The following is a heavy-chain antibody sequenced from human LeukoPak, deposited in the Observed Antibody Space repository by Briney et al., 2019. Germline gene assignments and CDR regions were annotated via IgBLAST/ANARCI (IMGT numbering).Heavy chain of an antibody. Sequence: SVNVSCKASGGTFSSYAISWVRQAPGRGLEWMGRIIPILGIANYAQKFQGRVTITADKSTSTAYMELSSLRSEDTAVYYCARAPGGERVFQWFDPWGQGTLVTVSS. J-gene: IGHJ5*02. D-gene: IGHD3-10*01. CDR3: ARAPGGERVFQWFDP. V-gene: IGHV1-69*04. CDR1: GGTFSSYA. CDR2: IIPILGIA.